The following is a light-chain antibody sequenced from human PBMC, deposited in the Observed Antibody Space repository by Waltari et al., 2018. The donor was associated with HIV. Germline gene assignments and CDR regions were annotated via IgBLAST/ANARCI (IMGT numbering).Light chain of an antibody. CDR2: NDM. CDR3: ATWDDSLSGSVV. V-gene: IGLV1-44*01. CDR1: DSNIGASP. J-gene: IGLJ2*01. Sequence: HSALTQSPSTSGTPGQEVILSCSENDSNIGASPVTWYQQLPGASPKLLIYNDMQRPSGVPDRFSGSKFGTSATLAISELQSEDEAEYYCATWDDSLSGSVVFGVGTTVTVL.